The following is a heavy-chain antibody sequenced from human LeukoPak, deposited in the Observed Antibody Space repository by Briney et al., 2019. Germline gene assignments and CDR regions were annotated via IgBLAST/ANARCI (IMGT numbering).Heavy chain of an antibody. V-gene: IGHV3-23*01. J-gene: IGHJ6*02. CDR1: GFTLSSYA. CDR2: ISDSGGST. CDR3: ARDSYCSTTNCYGMDV. Sequence: GGSLRLSCAASGFTLSSYAMSWVRQAPGKGLERVSGISDSGGSTYYADSVKGRFTISRDNAKNSLYLQMNSLRAVDTAVYYCARDSYCSTTNCYGMDVWGQGTTVTVSS. D-gene: IGHD2-2*01.